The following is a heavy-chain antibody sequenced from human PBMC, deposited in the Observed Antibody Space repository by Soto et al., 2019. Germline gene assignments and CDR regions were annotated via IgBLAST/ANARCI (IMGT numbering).Heavy chain of an antibody. CDR3: ARSREMYYYDSSGYYAH. CDR2: VSFSGRT. Sequence: PSETLSLTCTVSGDSISTSYYWNWIRQSPGKELEWIGYVSFSGRTSYNPSLKSRVTISVDTSKNQLSLKLSSVTAADTAVYYYARSREMYYYDSSGYYAHWGQGTLVTVS. V-gene: IGHV4-59*01. CDR1: GDSISTSYY. D-gene: IGHD3-22*01. J-gene: IGHJ4*02.